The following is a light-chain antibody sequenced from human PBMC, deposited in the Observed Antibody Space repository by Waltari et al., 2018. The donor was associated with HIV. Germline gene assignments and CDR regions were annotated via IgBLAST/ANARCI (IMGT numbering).Light chain of an antibody. Sequence: EIVLTQSPGTLSLSPGERATLSCRASQSVSSSYLAWYQQKPGQAPMLLIYGASSRATGIPDRFSGSGSGTDFTLTISRLEPEDSAVYYCQQYGSSPYTFGQGTKLEIK. CDR3: QQYGSSPYT. J-gene: IGKJ2*01. V-gene: IGKV3-20*01. CDR2: GAS. CDR1: QSVSSSY.